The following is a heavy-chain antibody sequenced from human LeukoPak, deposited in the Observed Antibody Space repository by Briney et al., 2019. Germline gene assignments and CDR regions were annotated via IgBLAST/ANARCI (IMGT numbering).Heavy chain of an antibody. D-gene: IGHD5-18*01. CDR1: GGSIRSSHYY. CDR2: VYYSGSI. V-gene: IGHV4-39*01. Sequence: PSETLSLTCTVSGGSIRSSHYYWGWIRQPPGKGLERIGRVYYSGSIYYNPSLKSRVAISADTSKNQFSLELSSLTAADTAVYYCARHVSGYVSSLPGYWGQGTLVTVSS. J-gene: IGHJ4*02. CDR3: ARHVSGYVSSLPGY.